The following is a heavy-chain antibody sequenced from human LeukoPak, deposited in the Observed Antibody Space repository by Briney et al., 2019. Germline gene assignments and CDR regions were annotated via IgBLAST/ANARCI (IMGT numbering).Heavy chain of an antibody. J-gene: IGHJ2*01. CDR2: ISSSSSYI. CDR3: ARRSCGSGCLRLFYQAEDGIRNVRSVSGFLLNRSSDL. Sequence: GKVLERVSSISSSSSYIYYADSVKGRFTISRDNAKNSLYLQMNSLRAEDTAVYYCARRSCGSGCLRLFYQAEDGIRNVRSVSGFLLNRSSDL. D-gene: IGHD6-19*01. V-gene: IGHV3-21*01.